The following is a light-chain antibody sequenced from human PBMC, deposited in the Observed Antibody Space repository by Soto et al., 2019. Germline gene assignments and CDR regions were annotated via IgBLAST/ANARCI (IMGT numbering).Light chain of an antibody. CDR2: GSS. CDR1: QSLSRN. CDR3: QHYNDWPPAFT. Sequence: EILMTQSPATLSVSPGERATLSCRASQSLSRNLAWYQQKPGQAPRLLIYGSSARASGIPARFSGSGSGTEFTLTIRSLQSEDFALYYCQHYNDWPPAFTFGPGTKVDL. J-gene: IGKJ3*01. V-gene: IGKV3-15*01.